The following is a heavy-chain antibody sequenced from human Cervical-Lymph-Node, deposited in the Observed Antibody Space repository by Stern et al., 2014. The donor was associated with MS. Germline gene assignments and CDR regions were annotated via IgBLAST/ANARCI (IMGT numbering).Heavy chain of an antibody. D-gene: IGHD6-25*01. Sequence: VQLVESGPGLVKPSQTLSLTCTVSGGSISSGGFYLTWIRQHPGKGLEWIGYIHYSGSTYYKPSLKSRVTMSVDTSKSQFSLKLSYVTAADTAVYYCTRDSPGYYLDSWGQGTLVTVTS. CDR3: TRDSPGYYLDS. CDR1: GGSISSGGFY. V-gene: IGHV4-31*03. J-gene: IGHJ4*02. CDR2: IHYSGST.